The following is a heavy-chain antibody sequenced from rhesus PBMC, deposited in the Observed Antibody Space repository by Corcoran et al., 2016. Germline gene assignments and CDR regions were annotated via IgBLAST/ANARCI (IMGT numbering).Heavy chain of an antibody. CDR1: GGSISSNY. CDR2: SYGRGGRT. J-gene: IGHJ4*01. Sequence: QVQLQESGPGLVKPSETLSLTCAVSGGSISSNYWSWFRQPPGKGLEWIGRSYGRGGRTNYNPSRKSRVTIATDTSKKQFALKLSSVTAADTAVYYCARSDYYVKFDYWGQGVLVTVSS. D-gene: IGHD3-22*01. V-gene: IGHV4-160*01. CDR3: ARSDYYVKFDY.